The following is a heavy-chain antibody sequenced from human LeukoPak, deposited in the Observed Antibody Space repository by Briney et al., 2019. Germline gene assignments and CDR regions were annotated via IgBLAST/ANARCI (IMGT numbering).Heavy chain of an antibody. CDR1: GYRFTNYC. D-gene: IGHD3-9*01. Sequence: KVRESLKITCMASGYRFTNYCIGWVRQMPGKGLEWMGVIYPGDSDSRYSPSFQGQVTIPVDKSISTDYLQWGSLKASDTAIYYCARGGILRYFAGPWGQGPLVTVSS. CDR2: IYPGDSDS. J-gene: IGHJ1*01. V-gene: IGHV5-51*01. CDR3: ARGGILRYFAGP.